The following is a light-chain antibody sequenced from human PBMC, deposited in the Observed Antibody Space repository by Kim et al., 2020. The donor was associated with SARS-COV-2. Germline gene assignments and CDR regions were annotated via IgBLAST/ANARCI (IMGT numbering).Light chain of an antibody. CDR3: QQSYNTPYI. Sequence: SVCGGDRVTITGRASQRISSYLNLYQQKPGKAPNLLIYAASSLQRGVSSRFSGSGSGTDFALTISSLQLEDFATYYCQQSYNTPYIFGQGTKREI. CDR2: AAS. V-gene: IGKV1-39*01. CDR1: QRISSY. J-gene: IGKJ2*01.